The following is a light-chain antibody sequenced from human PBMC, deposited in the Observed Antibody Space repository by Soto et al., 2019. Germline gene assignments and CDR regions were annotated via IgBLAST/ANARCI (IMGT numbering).Light chain of an antibody. Sequence: EIVLTQSPGTLSLSPGERATLSCRASQSVSSYLAWYQKKPGQAPRLLIYGASSRATGIPDRFSGSGSVTDFTLTISSLEPEDFAVYYCQHYGSSSRTFGQGTKVEIK. V-gene: IGKV3-20*01. J-gene: IGKJ1*01. CDR1: QSVSSY. CDR2: GAS. CDR3: QHYGSSSRT.